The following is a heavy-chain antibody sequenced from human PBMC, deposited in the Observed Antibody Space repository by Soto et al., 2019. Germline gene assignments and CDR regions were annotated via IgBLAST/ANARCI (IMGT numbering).Heavy chain of an antibody. Sequence: TGGSLRLSCAASGFTFSSYAMSWFRQAPGKGLEWVGFIRSKAYGGTTEYAASVKGRFTISRDDSKSIAYLQMNSLKTEDTAVYYCTRVGPGPWGQGTLVTVSS. CDR2: IRSKAYGGTT. D-gene: IGHD3-16*01. CDR3: TRVGPGP. CDR1: GFTFSSYA. V-gene: IGHV3-49*03. J-gene: IGHJ5*02.